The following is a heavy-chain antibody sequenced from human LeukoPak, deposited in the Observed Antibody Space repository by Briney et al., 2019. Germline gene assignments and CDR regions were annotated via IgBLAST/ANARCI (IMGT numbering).Heavy chain of an antibody. J-gene: IGHJ2*01. D-gene: IGHD6-19*01. CDR1: GGSISSYY. CDR3: ARGRVAGTGYWYFDL. CDR2: IYYSGST. V-gene: IGHV4-59*01. Sequence: SGTLSLTCTVSGGSISSYYWSWIRQPPGKGLEWIGYIYYSGSTNYNPSLKSRVTISVDTSKNQFSLKLSSVTAADTAVYYCARGRVAGTGYWYFDLWGRGTLVTVSS.